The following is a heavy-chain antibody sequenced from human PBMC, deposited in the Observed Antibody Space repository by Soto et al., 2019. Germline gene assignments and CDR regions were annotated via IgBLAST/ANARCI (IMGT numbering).Heavy chain of an antibody. CDR3: ASVMIPYYNDSSCHN. J-gene: IGHJ1*01. CDR1: GFTFSSYA. Sequence: GGSLRLSCAASGFTFSSYAMHWVRQAPGKGLEWVAVISYDGSNKYYADSVKGRFTISRDNSKNTLYLHMNSLRAEDTAVYYCASVMIPYYNDSSCHNCAQGSLGTVSS. CDR2: ISYDGSNK. V-gene: IGHV3-30-3*01. D-gene: IGHD3-22*01.